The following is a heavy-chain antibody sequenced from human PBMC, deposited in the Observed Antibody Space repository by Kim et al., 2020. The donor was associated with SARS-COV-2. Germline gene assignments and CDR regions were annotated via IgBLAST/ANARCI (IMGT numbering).Heavy chain of an antibody. CDR2: ISGDGGST. J-gene: IGHJ6*02. CDR1: GFTFDDYA. Sequence: GGSLRLSCAASGFTFDDYAMHWVRQAPGKGLEWVSLISGDGGSTYYADSVKGRFTISRDNSKNSLYLQMNSLRTEDTALYYCAKQGRSPLSSLTGYYYYYYGMDVWGQGTTVTVSS. CDR3: AKQGRSPLSSLTGYYYYYYGMDV. V-gene: IGHV3-43*02. D-gene: IGHD3-9*01.